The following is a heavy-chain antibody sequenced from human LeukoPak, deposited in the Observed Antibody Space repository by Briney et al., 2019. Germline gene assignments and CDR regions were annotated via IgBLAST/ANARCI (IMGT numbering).Heavy chain of an antibody. V-gene: IGHV3-48*02. J-gene: IGHJ3*02. CDR1: RFTFSGYA. CDR3: ARPTYYYGSVDAFDI. Sequence: PGGSLRLSCAASRFTFSGYAMNWVRQAPGKGLEWVSYISGSSTKIYYAESVKGRFTISRDNAKNSLSLQMNSLRDEDTAVYYCARPTYYYGSVDAFDIWGQGTMVTVSS. CDR2: ISGSSTKI. D-gene: IGHD3-10*01.